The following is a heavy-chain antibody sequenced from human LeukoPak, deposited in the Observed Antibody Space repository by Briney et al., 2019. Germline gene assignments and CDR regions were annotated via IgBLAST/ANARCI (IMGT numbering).Heavy chain of an antibody. CDR1: GGSISGYY. CDR2: IYYSGST. Sequence: SETLSLTCTVSGGSISGYYWSWIRQPPGKGLEWIGYIYYSGSTNYNPSLKSRVTISVDTSKNQFSLKLSSVTAADTAVYYCARAGPSGGMGYYYYYMDVWGKGTTVTVSS. CDR3: ARAGPSGGMGYYYYYMDV. D-gene: IGHD1-26*01. J-gene: IGHJ6*03. V-gene: IGHV4-59*01.